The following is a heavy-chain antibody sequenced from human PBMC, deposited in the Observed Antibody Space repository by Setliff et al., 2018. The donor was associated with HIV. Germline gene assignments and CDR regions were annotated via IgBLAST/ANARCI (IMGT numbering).Heavy chain of an antibody. V-gene: IGHV4-31*03. Sequence: SETLSLTCTVSGGSIITGGYYWSWIRQHPGKGLEWIGYIYYSGSTYYNPSLKSRVTISVDTSKNQFSLKLSSVTAADTAVYYCARVPPMVLGIATYYYYYMDVWGKGTTVTVSS. J-gene: IGHJ6*03. D-gene: IGHD7-27*01. CDR3: ARVPPMVLGIATYYYYYMDV. CDR1: GGSIITGGYY. CDR2: IYYSGST.